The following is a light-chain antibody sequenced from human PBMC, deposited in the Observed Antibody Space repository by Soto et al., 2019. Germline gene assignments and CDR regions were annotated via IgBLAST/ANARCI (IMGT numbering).Light chain of an antibody. J-gene: IGKJ3*01. CDR1: QSVSSY. CDR2: DAS. Sequence: IVLTQSPATLSLSPGERATLSCRASQSVSSYLAWYQQKPGQAPRLLIYDASNRASCIQARFSGSGSETDFTLTIISLEPEDFAVYYCQQRNIGLTFGPGTKVDLK. CDR3: QQRNIGLT. V-gene: IGKV3-11*01.